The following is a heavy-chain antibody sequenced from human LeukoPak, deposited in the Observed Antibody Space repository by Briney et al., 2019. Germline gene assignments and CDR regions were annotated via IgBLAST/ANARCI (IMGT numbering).Heavy chain of an antibody. CDR3: ARSRGSSFLRWYYYYGMDV. V-gene: IGHV4-59*01. Sequence: SETLSLTCTVSGGSISSYYWSWIRQPPGRGLEWIGDIYYSGSTNYNPSLKSRVTISVDTSKNQFSLKLSSVTAADTAVYYCARSRGSSFLRWYYYYGMDVWGQGTTVTVSS. J-gene: IGHJ6*02. D-gene: IGHD4-23*01. CDR1: GGSISSYY. CDR2: IYYSGST.